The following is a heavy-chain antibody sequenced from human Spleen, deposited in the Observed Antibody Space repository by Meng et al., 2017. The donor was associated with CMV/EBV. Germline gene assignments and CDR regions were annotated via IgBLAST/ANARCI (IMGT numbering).Heavy chain of an antibody. J-gene: IGHJ4*02. Sequence: GGSLRLSCGASGFTFSTNAMSRVRQAPGKGLEWVSGISGSGGNTYYADSVKGRFTISRDNSKNTLYLQMNSLRGEDTAVYYCARKYDFWSGWYFDYWGQGTLVTVSS. D-gene: IGHD3-3*01. CDR2: ISGSGGNT. V-gene: IGHV3-23*01. CDR1: GFTFSTNA. CDR3: ARKYDFWSGWYFDY.